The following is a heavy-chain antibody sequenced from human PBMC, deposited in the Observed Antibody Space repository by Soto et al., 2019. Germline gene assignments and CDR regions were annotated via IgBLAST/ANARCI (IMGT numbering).Heavy chain of an antibody. D-gene: IGHD3-3*01. J-gene: IGHJ6*02. CDR3: ARDSQGLYYDFWSGPDGMDV. Sequence: ASVKVSCKSSGYTFTGYYMHWVRQTPGQGLEWMGWINPNSGGTNYAQKFQGRVTMTRDTSISTAYMELSRLRSDDTAVYYCARDSQGLYYDFWSGPDGMDVWGQGTTVTVSS. CDR2: INPNSGGT. CDR1: GYTFTGYY. V-gene: IGHV1-2*02.